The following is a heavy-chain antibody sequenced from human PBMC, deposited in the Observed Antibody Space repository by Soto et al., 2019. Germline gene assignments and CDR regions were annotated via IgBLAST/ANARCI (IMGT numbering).Heavy chain of an antibody. CDR2: IYYSGST. V-gene: IGHV4-30-4*01. J-gene: IGHJ6*02. CDR3: ARDRGLPDYYYGMDV. D-gene: IGHD3-16*01. Sequence: TLSLTCPISGRSISRGHSYRSCIRDPRGKGLEWIGYIYYSGSTYYNPSLKSRVTISVDTSKNQFSLKLSSVTAADTAVYYCARDRGLPDYYYGMDVWGQATTLTVSS. CDR1: GRSISRGHSY.